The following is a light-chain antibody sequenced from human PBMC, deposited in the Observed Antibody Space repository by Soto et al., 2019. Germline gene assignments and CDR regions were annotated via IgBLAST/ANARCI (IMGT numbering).Light chain of an antibody. CDR3: QQYSTLPRT. J-gene: IGKJ2*02. CDR2: GVS. Sequence: ESVLTQSPGTLSLSPGERATLSCRASQSVSNSFFAWYQQKPGQAPRLLIYGVSSRATGIPDRFSGRGSATDFTLTISRLEPEDFVVYYCQQYSTLPRTFGQGTKLEVK. CDR1: QSVSNSF. V-gene: IGKV3-20*01.